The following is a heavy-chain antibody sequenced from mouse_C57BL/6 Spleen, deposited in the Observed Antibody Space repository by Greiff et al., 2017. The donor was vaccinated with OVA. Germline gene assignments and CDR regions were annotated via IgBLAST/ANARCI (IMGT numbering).Heavy chain of an antibody. V-gene: IGHV1-66*01. CDR3: ARDNYDYVAWFAY. Sequence: QVQLQQSGPELVKPGASVKISCKASGYSFTSYYIHWVKQRPGQGLEWIGWIYPGSGNTKYNEKFKGKATLTADTSSSTAYMQLSSLTSEDSAVYYCARDNYDYVAWFAYWGQGTLVTVSA. CDR1: GYSFTSYY. J-gene: IGHJ3*01. D-gene: IGHD2-4*01. CDR2: IYPGSGNT.